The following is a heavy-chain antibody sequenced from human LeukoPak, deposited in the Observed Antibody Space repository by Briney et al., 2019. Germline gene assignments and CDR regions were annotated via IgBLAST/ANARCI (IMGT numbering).Heavy chain of an antibody. J-gene: IGHJ3*02. Sequence: SETLSLTCAVYGGSFSGYYWSWIRQPPGKGLEWIGYIYYSGSTNYNPSLKSRVTISVDTSKNQFSLKLSSVTAADTAVYYCARGYYYDSSGYYRDAFDIWGQGTMVTVSS. CDR2: IYYSGST. CDR3: ARGYYYDSSGYYRDAFDI. CDR1: GGSFSGYY. D-gene: IGHD3-22*01. V-gene: IGHV4-59*01.